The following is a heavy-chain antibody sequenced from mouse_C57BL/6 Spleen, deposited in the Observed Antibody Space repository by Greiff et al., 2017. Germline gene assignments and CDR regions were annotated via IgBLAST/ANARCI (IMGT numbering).Heavy chain of an antibody. D-gene: IGHD4-1*01. CDR1: GFTFSSYA. Sequence: EVKLMEPGGGLVKPGGSLKLSCAASGFTFSSYAMSWVRQTPEQRLEWVATISDCGSYTYYPDNVKGRFTISRDNAENNLYLQMSHLKSEDTAMYYCARRDWDGEYYLDYWGQGTTLTVSS. J-gene: IGHJ2*01. CDR2: ISDCGSYT. V-gene: IGHV5-4*03. CDR3: ARRDWDGEYYLDY.